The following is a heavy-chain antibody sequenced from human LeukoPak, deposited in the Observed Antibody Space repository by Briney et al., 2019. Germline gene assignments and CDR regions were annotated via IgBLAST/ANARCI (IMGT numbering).Heavy chain of an antibody. J-gene: IGHJ3*02. CDR1: GHSFTDYW. CDR2: IFPGDSDT. Sequence: GESLKISCKVSGHSFTDYWIGWVRQMPGKGLEWMGVIFPGDSDTRCSPSFQGQVTISADKSISTAYLQWSSLKASDTAIYYCASPTGRGCTSSSCYVDAFDIWGQGTMVTVSS. D-gene: IGHD2-2*01. CDR3: ASPTGRGCTSSSCYVDAFDI. V-gene: IGHV5-51*01.